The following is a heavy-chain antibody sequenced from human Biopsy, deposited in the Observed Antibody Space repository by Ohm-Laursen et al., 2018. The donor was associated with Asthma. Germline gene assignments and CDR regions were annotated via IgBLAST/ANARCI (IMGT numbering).Heavy chain of an antibody. CDR2: HDHEEGGT. Sequence: SSVKVSCNISGYSLTDLSMHWVRQAPGQGLEWMGGHDHEEGGTVNARRFQGRVTMTEDTSTDTAYMELSSLSSDDTAVYYCASDFPKDYVRYNFQFWGQGTLVTVSS. D-gene: IGHD4-17*01. V-gene: IGHV1-24*01. CDR1: GYSLTDLS. J-gene: IGHJ4*02. CDR3: ASDFPKDYVRYNFQF.